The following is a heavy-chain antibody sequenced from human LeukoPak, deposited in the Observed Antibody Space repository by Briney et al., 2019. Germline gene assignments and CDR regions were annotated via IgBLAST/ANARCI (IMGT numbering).Heavy chain of an antibody. CDR1: GGSFSGYY. D-gene: IGHD4-17*01. CDR3: ARGSGDYPFGY. CDR2: INHSGST. Sequence: KPSETLSLTCAVYGGSFSGYYWSWIRQPPGKGLEWIGEINHSGSTNYNPSLKSRATISVDTSKNQFSLKLSSVTAADTAVYYCARGSGDYPFGYWGQGTLVTVSS. V-gene: IGHV4-34*01. J-gene: IGHJ4*02.